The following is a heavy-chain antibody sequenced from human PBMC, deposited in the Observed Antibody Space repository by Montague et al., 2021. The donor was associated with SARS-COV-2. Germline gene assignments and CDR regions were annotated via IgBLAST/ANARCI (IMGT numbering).Heavy chain of an antibody. V-gene: IGHV3-74*01. D-gene: IGHD3-3*01. J-gene: IGHJ6*03. CDR1: GFTFSSYW. CDR3: ARGEWLLSLFYYYYMDV. CDR2: INSDGSST. Sequence: FLRLSCAASGFTFSSYWMHWVRQAPGKGLVWVSRINSDGSSTSYADSVKGRFTISRDNAKNTLYLQMNSLRAEDTAVYYCARGEWLLSLFYYYYMDVWGKGTTVTVSS.